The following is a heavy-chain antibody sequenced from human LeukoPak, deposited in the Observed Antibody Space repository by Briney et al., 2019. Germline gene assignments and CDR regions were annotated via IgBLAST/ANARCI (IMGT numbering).Heavy chain of an antibody. CDR1: GFTFSSYE. Sequence: PGGSLRLSCAASGFTFSSYEMNWVRQAPGKGLEWVSYISSSGSTIYYADSVKGRFTISRDNAKNSLYLQMNSLRAEDTAVYYCARGGPTQYYYDSSGYWFDYWGQGTLVTVSS. D-gene: IGHD3-22*01. CDR3: ARGGPTQYYYDSSGYWFDY. CDR2: ISSSGSTI. J-gene: IGHJ4*02. V-gene: IGHV3-48*03.